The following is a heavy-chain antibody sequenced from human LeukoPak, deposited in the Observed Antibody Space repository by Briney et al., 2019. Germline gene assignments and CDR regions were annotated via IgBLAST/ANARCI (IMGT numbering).Heavy chain of an antibody. J-gene: IGHJ5*02. Sequence: ASVMVSCKASGYTFTDHHLHWVRQAPGQGLEWMGWIDTKSGGTLYAQKFQDRITITRDTSITTAYVGLSRLTSDDTAVYYCARGTAFGYDPWGQGTLVTVSS. D-gene: IGHD2-21*02. CDR2: IDTKSGGT. CDR1: GYTFTDHH. V-gene: IGHV1-2*02. CDR3: ARGTAFGYDP.